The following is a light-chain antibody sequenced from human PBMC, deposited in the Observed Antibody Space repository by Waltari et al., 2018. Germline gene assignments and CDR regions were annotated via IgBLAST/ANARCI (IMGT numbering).Light chain of an antibody. CDR3: QQTYSTPPFT. CDR1: QSITTY. Sequence: DIQMTQPPSSLSASVGDSVTITCRASQSITTYLNWYQQKPGKAPNLLIYGASSLQSGVPSRFSGSGSGTDFTLTISSLQPEDFATYYCQQTYSTPPFTFGPGTKVDI. V-gene: IGKV1-39*01. J-gene: IGKJ3*01. CDR2: GAS.